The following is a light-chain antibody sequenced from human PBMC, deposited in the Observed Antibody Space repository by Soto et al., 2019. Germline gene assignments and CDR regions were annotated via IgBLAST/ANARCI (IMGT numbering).Light chain of an antibody. CDR2: GAS. Sequence: DIVLTQSPGTLSLSPGERATLSCRASQSVTSSYLAWYQQKPGQAPRLLIYGASTRDTDIPDRFSGIGSGTDFTLTISRLEPEDFAVYLCQQYGSSPYTFGQGTKLEIK. CDR3: QQYGSSPYT. V-gene: IGKV3-20*01. J-gene: IGKJ2*01. CDR1: QSVTSSY.